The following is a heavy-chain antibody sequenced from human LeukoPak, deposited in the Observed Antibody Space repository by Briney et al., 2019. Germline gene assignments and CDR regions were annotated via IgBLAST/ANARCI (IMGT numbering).Heavy chain of an antibody. Sequence: SGGSLRLSCAASGFTFSSYSMNWVRQAPGKGLEWVSSISSSSSYIYYADSVKGRFTISRDNAKNSLYLQMNSLRAEDTAVYYCARDPGGGWGVLDYWGQGTLVTVSS. J-gene: IGHJ4*02. CDR1: GFTFSSYS. V-gene: IGHV3-21*01. CDR2: ISSSSSYI. D-gene: IGHD3-16*01. CDR3: ARDPGGGWGVLDY.